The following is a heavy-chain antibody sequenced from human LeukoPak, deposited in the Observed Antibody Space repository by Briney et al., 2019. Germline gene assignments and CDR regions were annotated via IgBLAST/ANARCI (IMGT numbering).Heavy chain of an antibody. CDR2: INPNSGNT. CDR1: GYTFTSYD. CDR3: AIGKLASRRGRWFDP. J-gene: IGHJ5*02. D-gene: IGHD6-6*01. V-gene: IGHV1-8*02. Sequence: GASVKVSCKTSGYTFTSYDINWVRQATRQGLEWMGWINPNSGNTGYEQTLQGRVTMTRNTSITTAYMDLSSLTSEDTAVYYCAIGKLASRRGRWFDPWGQGTLVTVSS.